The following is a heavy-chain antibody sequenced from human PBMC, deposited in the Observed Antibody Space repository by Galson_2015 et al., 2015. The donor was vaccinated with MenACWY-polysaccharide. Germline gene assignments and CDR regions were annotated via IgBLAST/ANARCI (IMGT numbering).Heavy chain of an antibody. V-gene: IGHV4-4*07. CDR2: IHSSGST. CDR1: GGSITGYY. J-gene: IGHJ2*01. CDR3: ARRSLGNWYFDL. D-gene: IGHD7-27*01. Sequence: SETLSLTCNVSGGSITGYYWSWIRQAAGKKLEWIGRIHSSGSTTNNPSFKSRVTLSVDTSKNQLSLTLNSVTAADTAIYHCARRSLGNWYFDLWGRGTLVTVSS.